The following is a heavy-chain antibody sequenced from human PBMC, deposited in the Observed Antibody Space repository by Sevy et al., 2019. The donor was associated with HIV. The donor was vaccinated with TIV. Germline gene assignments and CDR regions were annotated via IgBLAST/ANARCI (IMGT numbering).Heavy chain of an antibody. CDR2: IFSSGST. D-gene: IGHD6-19*01. CDR1: GFTVNDKY. J-gene: IGHJ4*02. Sequence: GGSLRLSCAISGFTVNDKYIIWVRQAPGKGLEWVSVIFSSGSTYYADSAKGRFTISRDHSKITVDLQMNSVRAGDTAVYYCVSLFLSYRSGWSYFDYWGQGTLVTVSS. CDR3: VSLFLSYRSGWSYFDY. V-gene: IGHV3-66*02.